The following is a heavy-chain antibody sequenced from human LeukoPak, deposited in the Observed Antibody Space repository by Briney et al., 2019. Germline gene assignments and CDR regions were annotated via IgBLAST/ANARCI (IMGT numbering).Heavy chain of an antibody. D-gene: IGHD6-19*01. Sequence: GGSLRLSCATSGFTFDDYAMHWVRQAPGKGLEWVSGISWNSDSIGYADSVKGRFTISRDNAKNSLYLQMNSLRAEDTALYYCAEGSGYSSGWYDFDWGQGTLVTVSS. CDR2: ISWNSDSI. CDR3: AEGSGYSSGWYDFD. V-gene: IGHV3-9*01. J-gene: IGHJ4*02. CDR1: GFTFDDYA.